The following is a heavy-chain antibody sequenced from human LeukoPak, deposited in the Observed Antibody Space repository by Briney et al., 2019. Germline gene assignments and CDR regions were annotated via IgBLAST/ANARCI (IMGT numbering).Heavy chain of an antibody. D-gene: IGHD4-11*01. CDR2: IYYSGST. V-gene: IGHV4-39*01. CDR1: GGSISSSSYY. Sequence: PSETLSLTCTVSGGSISSSSYYWGWIRQPPGKGLEWIGSIYYSGSTYYNPSLKSRVTISVDTSKNQFSLKLSSVTAADTAVYYCASGDDYSNYEAVGWFDPWGQGTLVTVSS. CDR3: ASGDDYSNYEAVGWFDP. J-gene: IGHJ5*02.